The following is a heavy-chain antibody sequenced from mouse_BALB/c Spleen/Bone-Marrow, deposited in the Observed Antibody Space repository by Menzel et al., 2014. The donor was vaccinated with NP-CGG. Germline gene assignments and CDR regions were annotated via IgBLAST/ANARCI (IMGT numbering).Heavy chain of an antibody. CDR3: ASYVYGYYFDY. CDR1: GFNIKDTY. Sequence: VQLQQSGAELVKPGASVKLSCTASGFNIKDTYMHWVKQRPEQVLEWIGRIDPANVNTKYDPKFQGKATITADTSSNTAYLQLSSLTSEDTAVYYCASYVYGYYFDYWGQGTTLTVSS. D-gene: IGHD1-1*01. CDR2: IDPANVNT. V-gene: IGHV14-3*02. J-gene: IGHJ2*01.